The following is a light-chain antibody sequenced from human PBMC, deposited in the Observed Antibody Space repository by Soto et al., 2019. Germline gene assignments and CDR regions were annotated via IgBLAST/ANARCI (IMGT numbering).Light chain of an antibody. Sequence: QSSLAQPASVSGSPGQSITISCTVTGSDVRTYNLVSWYQQHPGKVPKLIIYEASKRPSGVSNRFSGSQPGNTASLTVSGLQAEDEADYYCCSYAGDKPYVFGYGTKVTVL. CDR2: EAS. CDR3: CSYAGDKPYV. V-gene: IGLV2-23*01. CDR1: GSDVRTYNL. J-gene: IGLJ1*01.